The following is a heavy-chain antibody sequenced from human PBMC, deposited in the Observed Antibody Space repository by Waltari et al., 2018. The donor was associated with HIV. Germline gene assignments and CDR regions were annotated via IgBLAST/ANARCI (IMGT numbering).Heavy chain of an antibody. Sequence: EVQLVESGGGLVQPGRSLRLSCTASGFTFGDYAMSWVRQAPGKGLEWVGFIRSKAYGGTTEYAASVKGRFTISRDDSKSIAYLQMNSLKTEDTAVYYCTTYYYDSSGNDAFDIWGQGTMVTVSS. V-gene: IGHV3-49*04. D-gene: IGHD3-22*01. CDR3: TTYYYDSSGNDAFDI. CDR1: GFTFGDYA. CDR2: IRSKAYGGTT. J-gene: IGHJ3*02.